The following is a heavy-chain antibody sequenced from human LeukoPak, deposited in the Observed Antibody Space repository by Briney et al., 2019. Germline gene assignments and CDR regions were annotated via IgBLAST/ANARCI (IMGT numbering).Heavy chain of an antibody. D-gene: IGHD6-25*01. CDR1: GFTVSANY. CDR2: IYSGGGT. Sequence: GGSLRLSCAASGFTVSANYMSWGRQVPGKGLEWISVIYSGGGTHYADSVKGRFTMSRDSSKNTLYLQMSSLRGEDTAVYYCARSTSSGWHYFDYWGQGTLVTVSS. V-gene: IGHV3-66*02. J-gene: IGHJ4*02. CDR3: ARSTSSGWHYFDY.